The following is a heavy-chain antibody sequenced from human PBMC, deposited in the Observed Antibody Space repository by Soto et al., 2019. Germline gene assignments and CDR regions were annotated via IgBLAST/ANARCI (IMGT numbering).Heavy chain of an antibody. CDR2: VSHSGNT. CDR1: GGSFTGHF. CDR3: ARAKFESTGWHQFDV. D-gene: IGHD7-27*01. Sequence: QVHLEHRGAGLLKPSETLSLTCTVSGGSFTGHFWSWVRQPPGKGLEWIGEVSHSGNTKYYPSLRSRVTLSVDSSKNQISLALTSVTAADTAVYYCARAKFESTGWHQFDVWGQGTLVTVSS. V-gene: IGHV4-34*02. J-gene: IGHJ4*02.